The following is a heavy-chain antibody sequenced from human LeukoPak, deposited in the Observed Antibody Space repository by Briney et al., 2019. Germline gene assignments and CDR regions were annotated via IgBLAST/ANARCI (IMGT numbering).Heavy chain of an antibody. J-gene: IGHJ3*02. CDR1: GGSVGSGSYY. V-gene: IGHV4-61*01. D-gene: IGHD3-10*01. Sequence: SETLSLTCTVSGGSVGSGSYYWSWIRQPPGKGLEWIGHIYTTGSTDYNPSLKSRVSMSVDTSKNQFSLNLYSLTAADTAVYYCAAITMLRGVIITDAFDIWGQGTMVTVSS. CDR3: AAITMLRGVIITDAFDI. CDR2: IYTTGST.